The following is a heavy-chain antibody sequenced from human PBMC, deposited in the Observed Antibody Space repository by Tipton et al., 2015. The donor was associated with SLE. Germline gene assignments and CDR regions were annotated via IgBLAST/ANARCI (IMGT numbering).Heavy chain of an antibody. J-gene: IGHJ2*01. D-gene: IGHD4/OR15-4a*01. V-gene: IGHV3-48*03. CDR3: ARGRDYGPAQSYFDL. CDR2: ISSSGTTI. CDR1: GFTFSTYE. Sequence: SLRLSCAASGFTFSTYEMNWVRQAPGKGLEWVSYISSSGTTIYYADSVKGRFTISRDNAKNSLYLQMNSLRAEDTAVYYCARGRDYGPAQSYFDLWGRGTLVTVSS.